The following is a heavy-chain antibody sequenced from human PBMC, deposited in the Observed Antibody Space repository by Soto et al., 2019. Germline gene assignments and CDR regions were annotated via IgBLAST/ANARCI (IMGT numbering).Heavy chain of an antibody. D-gene: IGHD6-13*01. Sequence: QVQLQESGPGLVKPSQTLSLTCSVSGGSINSGAYYWGWIRQHPGKGLEWIGYISSTGRTYSNPALQSRVTIALDMSESQFSLKLTSLTAADTAVYFCARVSATGTRWIDPWGQGTLVTVSP. CDR2: ISSTGRT. CDR1: GGSINSGAYY. CDR3: ARVSATGTRWIDP. J-gene: IGHJ5*02. V-gene: IGHV4-31*03.